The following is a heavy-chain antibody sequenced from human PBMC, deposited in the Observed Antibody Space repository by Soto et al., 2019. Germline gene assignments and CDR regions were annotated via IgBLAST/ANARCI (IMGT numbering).Heavy chain of an antibody. CDR2: IWYDGSNK. CDR1: GFTFSSYG. Sequence: PGESLRLSFAASGFTFSSYGMHWVRKAPGKGLEWVAVIWYDGSNKYYADSVKGRFTISRDNSKNTLYLQMNSIRAEDRAVYYCARGTYSCMDVWGQETTVSVSS. J-gene: IGHJ6*02. CDR3: ARGTYSCMDV. V-gene: IGHV3-33*01.